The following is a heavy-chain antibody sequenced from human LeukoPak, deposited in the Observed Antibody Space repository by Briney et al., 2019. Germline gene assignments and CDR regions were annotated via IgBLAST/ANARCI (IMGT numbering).Heavy chain of an antibody. V-gene: IGHV3-15*01. CDR3: ARDHD. CDR2: VKSKADGGTT. J-gene: IGHJ4*02. Sequence: KSGGSLRLSCAASGFTFSNAWMSWVRQAPGKGLEWVGRVKSKADGGTTDYAAPVKGRFTISRDNAKNSLYLQMNSLRAEDTAVYYCARDHDWGQGTLVTVSS. CDR1: GFTFSNAW.